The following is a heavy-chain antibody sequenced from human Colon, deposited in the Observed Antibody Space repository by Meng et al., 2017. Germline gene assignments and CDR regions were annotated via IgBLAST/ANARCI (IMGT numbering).Heavy chain of an antibody. D-gene: IGHD6-19*01. J-gene: IGHJ4*02. CDR2: MFHSGTT. V-gene: IGHV4-61*01. CDR1: GGSVSSGSHY. Sequence: QVQLQEPGPGLVRPSETLSLTCNGSGGSVSSGSHYWSWIRQPPGKGLEWIGYMFHSGTTKYNPSLKSRVSMSVDTTKNQFYLKLTSVTVADTAVFYCARLIAGWPFYFDYWGQGILVTVSS. CDR3: ARLIAGWPFYFDY.